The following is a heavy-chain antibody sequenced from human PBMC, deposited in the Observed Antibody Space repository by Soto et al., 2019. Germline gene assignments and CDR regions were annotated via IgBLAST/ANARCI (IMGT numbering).Heavy chain of an antibody. D-gene: IGHD3-3*01. Sequence: GRSLRLSCAASGFTFSDYYMSWIRQAPGKGLEWLSYISNSGSTIYYADSVKGRFPISRDNTKNSLYLQMNSLRAEDTAVYYCARGGVGDYDFWSGYNNFYFDYWGQGTLVTVSS. V-gene: IGHV3-11*01. CDR1: GFTFSDYY. J-gene: IGHJ4*02. CDR3: ARGGVGDYDFWSGYNNFYFDY. CDR2: ISNSGSTI.